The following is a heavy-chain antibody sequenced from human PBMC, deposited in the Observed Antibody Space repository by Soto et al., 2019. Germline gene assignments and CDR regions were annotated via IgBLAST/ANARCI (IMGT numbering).Heavy chain of an antibody. J-gene: IGHJ4*02. V-gene: IGHV3-23*01. D-gene: IGHD2-15*01. CDR1: GFIFSSYA. CDR3: AKGGPQPGGSHFDY. Sequence: GGSLRLSCTASGFIFSSYAMSWVRQAPGKGLEWVSAISGSGGSTYYADSVKGRFTISRDNSKNTLYLQMNSLRAEDTAVYYCAKGGPQPGGSHFDYWGQGTLVTVSS. CDR2: ISGSGGST.